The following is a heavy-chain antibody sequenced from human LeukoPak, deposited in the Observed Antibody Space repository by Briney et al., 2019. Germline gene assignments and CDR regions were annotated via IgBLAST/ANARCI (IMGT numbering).Heavy chain of an antibody. Sequence: SETLSLTCTVSGGSISSSSYYWGWIRQPPGKGLEWIGSIYYSGSTYYNPSLKSRVTISVDKSKNQFSLKLSSVTAADTAVYYCARVLSSSWYPGYFDYWGQGTLVTVSS. D-gene: IGHD6-13*01. CDR1: GGSISSSSYY. CDR2: IYYSGST. J-gene: IGHJ4*02. CDR3: ARVLSSSWYPGYFDY. V-gene: IGHV4-39*07.